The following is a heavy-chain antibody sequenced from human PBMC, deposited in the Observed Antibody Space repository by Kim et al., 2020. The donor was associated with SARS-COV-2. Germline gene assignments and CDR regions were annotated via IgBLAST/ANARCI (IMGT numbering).Heavy chain of an antibody. D-gene: IGHD3-10*01. V-gene: IGHV4-39*01. Sequence: SETLSLTCTVSGGSISSSSYYWGWIRQPPGKGLEWIGSIYYSGSTYYNPSLKSRVTISVDTSKNQFSLKLSSVTAADTAVYYCARPLYEYDVGESQNWFDPWGQGTLVTVSS. CDR3: ARPLYEYDVGESQNWFDP. CDR1: GGSISSSSYY. J-gene: IGHJ5*02. CDR2: IYYSGST.